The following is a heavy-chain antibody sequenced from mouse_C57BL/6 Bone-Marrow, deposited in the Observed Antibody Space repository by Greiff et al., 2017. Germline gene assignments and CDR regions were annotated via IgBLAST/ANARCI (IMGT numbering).Heavy chain of an antibody. CDR1: GYTFTSYW. D-gene: IGHD2-5*01. CDR3: ARVGYSNFYFDY. Sequence: QVQLQQPGAELVKPGASVKLSCKASGYTFTSYWMHWVKQRPGQGLEWIVMIHPNSGSTNYNEKFKSKATLTVDKSSSTAYMQLSSLTSEYSAVYYGARVGYSNFYFDYWGQGTTLTVSS. V-gene: IGHV1-64*01. J-gene: IGHJ2*01. CDR2: IHPNSGST.